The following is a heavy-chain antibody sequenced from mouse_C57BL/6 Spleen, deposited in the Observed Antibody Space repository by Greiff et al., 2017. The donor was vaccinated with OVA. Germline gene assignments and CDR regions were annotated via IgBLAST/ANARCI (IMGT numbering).Heavy chain of an antibody. V-gene: IGHV1-50*01. Sequence: VQLQQPGAELVKPGASVKLSCKASGYTFTSYWMQWVKQRPGQGLEWIGEIDPSDSYTNYNQQFKGKATLTVDTSSSTAYMQLSSLTSEDSAVYYCARGWLPNYFDYWGQGTTLTVSS. D-gene: IGHD2-3*01. CDR3: ARGWLPNYFDY. J-gene: IGHJ2*01. CDR1: GYTFTSYW. CDR2: IDPSDSYT.